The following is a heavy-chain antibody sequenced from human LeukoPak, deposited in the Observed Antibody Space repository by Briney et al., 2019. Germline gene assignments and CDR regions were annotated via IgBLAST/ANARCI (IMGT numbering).Heavy chain of an antibody. V-gene: IGHV6-1*01. CDR3: ARDYYDSSGYYDNWFDP. CDR1: GDSVSSNSAA. CDR2: AYYRSKWYN. J-gene: IGHJ5*02. D-gene: IGHD3-22*01. Sequence: SQTLSLTCAISGDSVSSNSAAWNWIRQSPSRGLEWLGRAYYRSKWYNDYAVPVKSRITINPDTSKNQFSLQLNSVTPEDTAVYYCARDYYDSSGYYDNWFDPWGQGTLVTVSS.